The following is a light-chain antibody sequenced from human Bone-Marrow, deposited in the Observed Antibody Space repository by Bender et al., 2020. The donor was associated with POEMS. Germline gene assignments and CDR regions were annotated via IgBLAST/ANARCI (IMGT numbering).Light chain of an antibody. Sequence: QSALTQPASVSGSPGQSITISCTGTSSDVGGYNYVSWYQQHPGKAPKLMIYDVTNRPSGVSNRFSGSKSGNTASLTISGLQAEDEADYYCCSHAGSDNKVVFGGGTKLTVL. CDR3: CSHAGSDNKVV. CDR1: SSDVGGYNY. CDR2: DVT. J-gene: IGLJ2*01. V-gene: IGLV2-14*01.